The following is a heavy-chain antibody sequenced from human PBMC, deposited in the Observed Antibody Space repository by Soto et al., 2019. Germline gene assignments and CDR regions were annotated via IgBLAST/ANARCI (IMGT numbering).Heavy chain of an antibody. Sequence: PGGSLRLSCAASGFTFSSYGRHWVRQAPGKGLEWVAVISYDGSNKYYADSVKGRFTISRDNSKNTLYLQMNSLRAEDTAVYYCAKERGYGSGSYYNEYDYWGQGTLVTVSS. J-gene: IGHJ4*02. CDR2: ISYDGSNK. CDR1: GFTFSSYG. CDR3: AKERGYGSGSYYNEYDY. D-gene: IGHD3-10*01. V-gene: IGHV3-30*18.